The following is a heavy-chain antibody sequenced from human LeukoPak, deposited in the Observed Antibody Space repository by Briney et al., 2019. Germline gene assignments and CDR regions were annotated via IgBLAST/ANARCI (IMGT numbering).Heavy chain of an antibody. CDR1: GGSISSYY. CDR2: IYYSGST. V-gene: IGHV4-59*08. Sequence: KPSETLSLTCTVSGGSISSYYWSWIRQPPGKGLEWIGYIYYSGSTNYNPSLKSRVTISVDTSKNQFSLKLSSVTAADTAVYYCARLGSGVIDYWGQGTLVTVSS. D-gene: IGHD3-10*01. CDR3: ARLGSGVIDY. J-gene: IGHJ4*02.